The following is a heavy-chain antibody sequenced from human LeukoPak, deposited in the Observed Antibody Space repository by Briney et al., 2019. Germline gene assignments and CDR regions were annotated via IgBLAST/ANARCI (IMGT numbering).Heavy chain of an antibody. Sequence: RASVTVSCKASGGTFSSNAVSWVRQAPGQGLEWMGGITPIFGTANYAQKFQGRVTITADESTSTAYMELSSLRSEDTAVYYCARDSPRTDYGSGSYPPDVWGKGTTVTISS. V-gene: IGHV1-69*13. CDR3: ARDSPRTDYGSGSYPPDV. CDR2: ITPIFGTA. D-gene: IGHD3-10*01. CDR1: GGTFSSNA. J-gene: IGHJ6*04.